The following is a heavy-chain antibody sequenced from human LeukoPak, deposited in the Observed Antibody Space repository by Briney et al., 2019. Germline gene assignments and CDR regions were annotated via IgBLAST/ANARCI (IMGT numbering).Heavy chain of an antibody. D-gene: IGHD3-22*01. CDR3: AGYYYDSSRGFDL. CDR2: INWNGAWT. Sequence: PGGSLRLSCAASGFKLDDYGMSWVRQAPGKGLEWVCDINWNGAWTGYADSVKGRFTISRDNAKNSLYLQMNSLRAEDTALYYCAGYYYDSSRGFDLWGRGTLVTVSA. J-gene: IGHJ5*02. V-gene: IGHV3-20*04. CDR1: GFKLDDYG.